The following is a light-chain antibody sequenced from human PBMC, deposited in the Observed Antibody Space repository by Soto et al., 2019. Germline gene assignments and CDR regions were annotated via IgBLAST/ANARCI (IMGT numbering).Light chain of an antibody. CDR1: QSVSSY. Sequence: IVLTQSPATLSLSPGERATLSCRASQSVSSYLALYQQKPGQAPRLLIYDASNRATGIPARFSGSGSGTAFTLTISSLEPEDFAVYYWQQRSNWPRITFGQGTRLEIK. V-gene: IGKV3-11*01. CDR2: DAS. CDR3: QQRSNWPRIT. J-gene: IGKJ5*01.